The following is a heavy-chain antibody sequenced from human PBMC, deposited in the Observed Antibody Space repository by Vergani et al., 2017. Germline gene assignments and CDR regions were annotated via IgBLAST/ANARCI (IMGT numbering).Heavy chain of an antibody. CDR3: ARVLGIYRHYFDY. CDR1: GFTFSSYS. D-gene: IGHD4-11*01. CDR2: ISSSSSYI. J-gene: IGHJ4*02. Sequence: EVPLVESGGGLVKPGGSLRLSCAASGFTFSSYSMNWVRQAPGKGLEWVSSISSSSSYIYYADSVKGRFTNSRDNAKNSLFLQMNSLRAEDTAVYYCARVLGIYRHYFDYWGQGTLVTVSS. V-gene: IGHV3-21*01.